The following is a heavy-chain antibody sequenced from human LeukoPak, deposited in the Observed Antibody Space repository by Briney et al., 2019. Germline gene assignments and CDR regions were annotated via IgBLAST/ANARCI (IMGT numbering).Heavy chain of an antibody. D-gene: IGHD3-22*01. CDR3: ASGISSGYFHFDY. V-gene: IGHV3-30-3*01. J-gene: IGHJ4*02. CDR2: ISYDGSNK. Sequence: WGSLRLSCAASGFTFSSYAMHWVRQAPGKGLEWVAVISYDGSNKYYADSVKGRFTISRDNSKNTLYLQMNSLRAEDTAVYYCASGISSGYFHFDYWGQGTLVTVSS. CDR1: GFTFSSYA.